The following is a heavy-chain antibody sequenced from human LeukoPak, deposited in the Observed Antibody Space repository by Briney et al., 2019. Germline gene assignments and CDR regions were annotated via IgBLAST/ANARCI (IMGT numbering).Heavy chain of an antibody. J-gene: IGHJ3*02. D-gene: IGHD3-22*01. Sequence: GGSLRLSCAASRLTVSTNFMSWVRQAPGKGLEWVSVLYSSGRTEYADSVKGRFTISRDNSKNTLYLQMNYLSAEDTAVYYCARVKSYYYDTSDKDAFDIWGQGTMVTVSS. CDR3: ARVKSYYYDTSDKDAFDI. CDR1: RLTVSTNF. CDR2: LYSSGRT. V-gene: IGHV3-66*01.